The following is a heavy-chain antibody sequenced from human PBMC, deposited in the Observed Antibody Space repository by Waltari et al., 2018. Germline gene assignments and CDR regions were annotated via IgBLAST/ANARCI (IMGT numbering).Heavy chain of an antibody. D-gene: IGHD2-2*01. CDR3: ARDLGSRGPRGMDV. Sequence: EVQLVESGGGLVKPGGSLSLSCAASGFTFSSYRMNWVRQAQGKGREWVSSITSSSTYTYYADSVKGRFTISRDNARNSLFVEMKSLRAEDTAVYYCARDLGSRGPRGMDVWGQGTTVIVS. CDR1: GFTFSSYR. CDR2: ITSSSTYT. V-gene: IGHV3-21*01. J-gene: IGHJ6*02.